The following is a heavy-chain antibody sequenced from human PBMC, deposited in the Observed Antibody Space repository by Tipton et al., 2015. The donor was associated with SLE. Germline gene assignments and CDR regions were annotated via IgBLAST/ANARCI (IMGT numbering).Heavy chain of an antibody. CDR1: GGSRSSTSYY. CDR2: VYTTGVT. J-gene: IGHJ5*02. Sequence: TLSLTCSVSGGSRSSTSYYGNWIRQPAGKGLEWVGRVYTTGVTNYNPSLKSRVTMSVGTSKNHFSLKFGFVTAADTAVYYCARHDTNYGRNWFDPWGQGTLVTVSS. D-gene: IGHD2-8*01. CDR3: ARHDTNYGRNWFDP. V-gene: IGHV4-61*02.